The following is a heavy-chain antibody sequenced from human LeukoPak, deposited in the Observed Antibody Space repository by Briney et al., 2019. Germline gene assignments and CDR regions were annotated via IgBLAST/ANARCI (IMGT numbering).Heavy chain of an antibody. CDR3: AKPPRYYYDSSGYYYSDY. J-gene: IGHJ4*02. V-gene: IGHV3-23*01. CDR1: GFTFSSYA. Sequence: PGGSLRLSCAASGFTFSSYAMSWVRQAPGKGLERVSAISGSGGSTYYADSVKGRFTISRDNSKNTLYLQMNSLRAEDTAVYYCAKPPRYYYDSSGYYYSDYWGQGTLVTVSS. D-gene: IGHD3-22*01. CDR2: ISGSGGST.